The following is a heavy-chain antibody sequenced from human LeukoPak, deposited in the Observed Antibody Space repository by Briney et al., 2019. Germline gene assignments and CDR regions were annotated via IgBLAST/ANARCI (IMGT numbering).Heavy chain of an antibody. V-gene: IGHV3-53*01. D-gene: IGHD2-15*01. J-gene: IGHJ3*02. CDR1: GFTVSSNY. Sequence: GGSLRLSCAASGFTVSSNYMSWVRQAPGKGLEWVSVIYSGGSTYYADSVKGRFTISRDDSKNTLYLQMNSLRAEDTAVYYCARSGYCSGGSCYLDAFDIWGQGTMVTVSS. CDR2: IYSGGST. CDR3: ARSGYCSGGSCYLDAFDI.